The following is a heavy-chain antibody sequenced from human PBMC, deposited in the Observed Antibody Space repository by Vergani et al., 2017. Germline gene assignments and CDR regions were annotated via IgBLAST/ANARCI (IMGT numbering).Heavy chain of an antibody. CDR3: AKDKMAAYXTGISYYYYYGMDV. D-gene: IGHD1-14*01. CDR1: GFTFSSYG. CDR2: IRYDGSNK. J-gene: IGHJ6*02. Sequence: QVQLVESGGGVVQPGGSLRLCCAASGFTFSSYGMHWVRQAPGKGLEWVAFIRYDGSNKYYADSVKGRFTISRDNSKNTLYLQMNSLRAEDTAVYYCAKDKMAAYXTGISYYYYYGMDVWGQGTTVTVSS. V-gene: IGHV3-30*02.